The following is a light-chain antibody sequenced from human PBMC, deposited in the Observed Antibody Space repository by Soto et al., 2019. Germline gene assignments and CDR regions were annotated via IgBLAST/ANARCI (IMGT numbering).Light chain of an antibody. Sequence: QSVLTQPASVSGSPGQSITISCTGTSSDVGGYNYVSWYQQHPGKAPKRMIYDVSNRPSGASNRFSGSKSGNTASLTISGLQAEDEADYYCSSYTSSSTSYVFGTGTKVTVL. CDR3: SSYTSSSTSYV. CDR1: SSDVGGYNY. J-gene: IGLJ1*01. V-gene: IGLV2-14*01. CDR2: DVS.